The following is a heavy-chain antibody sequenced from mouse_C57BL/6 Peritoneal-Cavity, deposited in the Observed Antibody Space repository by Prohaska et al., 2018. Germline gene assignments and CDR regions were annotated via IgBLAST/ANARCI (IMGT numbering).Heavy chain of an antibody. D-gene: IGHD1-1*01. Sequence: GKQRPGQGLEWIGNIYPSDSETHYNQKFKDKATLNVDKSSSTAYMQLSSLTSEDSAVYYCARDYYGSSYLDYWGQGTTLTVSS. J-gene: IGHJ2*01. CDR2: IYPSDSET. CDR3: ARDYYGSSYLDY. V-gene: IGHV1-61*01.